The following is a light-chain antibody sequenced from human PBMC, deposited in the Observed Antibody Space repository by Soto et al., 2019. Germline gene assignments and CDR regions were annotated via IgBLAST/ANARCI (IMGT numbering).Light chain of an antibody. CDR2: DTS. J-gene: IGKJ4*01. V-gene: IGKV3-11*01. CDR3: QQRTDWPT. Sequence: EIVLTQSPATLSLSPGESATLSCRASQSVSHFLAWYQQKPCQAPRLLIYDTSSRATGIPGSLSGSGSGTDFTLPIDLLEPADAAVYYCQQRTDWPTFGGGTKVEI. CDR1: QSVSHF.